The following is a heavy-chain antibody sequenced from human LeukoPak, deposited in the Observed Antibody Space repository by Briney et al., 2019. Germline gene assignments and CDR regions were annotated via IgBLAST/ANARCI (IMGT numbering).Heavy chain of an antibody. CDR2: ISGSGGST. V-gene: IGHV3-23*01. Sequence: PGGSLRLSCAASGFTFSSYAMSWVRQAPGKGLEWVSAISGSGGSTYYADSVKGRSTISRDNSKNTLYPQMNSLRAEDAAVYYCAKSGYCSSTSCYGHYYYYYGMDVWGQGTTVTVSS. CDR3: AKSGYCSSTSCYGHYYYYYGMDV. J-gene: IGHJ6*02. CDR1: GFTFSSYA. D-gene: IGHD2-2*03.